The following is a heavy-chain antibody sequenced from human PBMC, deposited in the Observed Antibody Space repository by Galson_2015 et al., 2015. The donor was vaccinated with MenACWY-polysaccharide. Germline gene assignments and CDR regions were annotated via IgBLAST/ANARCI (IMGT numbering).Heavy chain of an antibody. CDR2: IQYDGTNK. V-gene: IGHV3-33*01. CDR1: GLRFSGSG. D-gene: IGHD2-15*01. CDR3: AREGSRIVFHAFDT. J-gene: IGHJ3*02. Sequence: SLRLSCAASGLRFSGSGMHWVRQAPGKGLEWVAVIQYDGTNKVYADSVNGRFTISRDNSSNTLDLEMNSLRAEDTAVYYCAREGSRIVFHAFDTWGQGTMVTVSS.